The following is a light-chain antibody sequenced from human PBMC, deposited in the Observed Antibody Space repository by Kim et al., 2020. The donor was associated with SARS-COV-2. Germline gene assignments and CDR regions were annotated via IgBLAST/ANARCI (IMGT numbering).Light chain of an antibody. J-gene: IGKJ2*01. V-gene: IGKV3-15*01. CDR2: GAS. CDR1: QSVSSN. Sequence: VSTGESATLTCRASQSVSSNLAWYQQKPGQAPRLLIDGASTRATGIPARFSGSGSGTEFTLTISSLQSEDFAVYYCQQYNNWPLYTFGQGTKLEIK. CDR3: QQYNNWPLYT.